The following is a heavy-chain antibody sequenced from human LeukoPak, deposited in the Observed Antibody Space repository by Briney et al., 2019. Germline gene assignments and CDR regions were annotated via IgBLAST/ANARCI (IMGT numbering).Heavy chain of an antibody. Sequence: GRSLRLSCAASGFTFSNAWMSWVRQAPGKGLEWVGRIKSKTDGGTTDYAAPVKGRFTISRDDSKNTLYLQMNNLKTEDTAMYYCTTHLVYYDSSGYRDYWGQGTLVTVSS. V-gene: IGHV3-15*01. CDR2: IKSKTDGGTT. J-gene: IGHJ4*02. CDR3: TTHLVYYDSSGYRDY. D-gene: IGHD3-22*01. CDR1: GFTFSNAW.